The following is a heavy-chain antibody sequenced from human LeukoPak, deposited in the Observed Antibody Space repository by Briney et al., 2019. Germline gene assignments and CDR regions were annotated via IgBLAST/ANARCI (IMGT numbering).Heavy chain of an antibody. Sequence: ASVKVSCTASGYTFTSYDINWVRQATGQGLEWMGWMNPNSGNTGYAQKFQGRVTMTRNTSISTAYMELSSLRSEDTAVYYCARGRPITIFGVVSFPRNYYFDYWGQGTLVTVSS. J-gene: IGHJ4*02. V-gene: IGHV1-8*01. CDR1: GYTFTSYD. CDR3: ARGRPITIFGVVSFPRNYYFDY. D-gene: IGHD3-3*01. CDR2: MNPNSGNT.